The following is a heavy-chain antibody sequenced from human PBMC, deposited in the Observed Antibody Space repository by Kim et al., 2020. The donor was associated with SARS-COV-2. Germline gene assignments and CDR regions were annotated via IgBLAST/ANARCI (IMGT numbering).Heavy chain of an antibody. CDR1: GGTFSSYA. V-gene: IGHV1-69*13. Sequence: SVKVSCKASGGTFSSYAISWVRQAPGQGLEWMGGIIPIFGTANYAQKFQGRVTITADESTSTAYMELSSLRSEDTAVYYCAEATTPLKVVPAAILPRYYYYGMDVWGQGTTVTVSS. CDR3: AEATTPLKVVPAAILPRYYYYGMDV. D-gene: IGHD2-2*01. J-gene: IGHJ6*02. CDR2: IIPIFGTA.